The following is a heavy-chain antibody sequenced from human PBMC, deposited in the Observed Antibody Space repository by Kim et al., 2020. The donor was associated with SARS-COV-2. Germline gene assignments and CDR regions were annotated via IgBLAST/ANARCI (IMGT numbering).Heavy chain of an antibody. D-gene: IGHD6-13*01. J-gene: IGHJ4*02. V-gene: IGHV3-30*02. Sequence: DSVKGRFTISRDNSKNTLYLQMNSMRAEDTAVYYCAKGRIAARPYYFDYWGQGTLVTVSS. CDR3: AKGRIAARPYYFDY.